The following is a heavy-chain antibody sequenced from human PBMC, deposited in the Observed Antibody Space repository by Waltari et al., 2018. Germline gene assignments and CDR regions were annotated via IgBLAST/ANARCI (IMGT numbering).Heavy chain of an antibody. D-gene: IGHD2-21*01. Sequence: QVQLVQSGAEVKKPGASVKISCKTSEYNFTSSYIHWVRPAPGQGLACIYGGRQARRQGFEWMRIIKPGGWSKIYEQELQGRVTMTRETSTSTVYMELSSLRSEDTAVYYCALDRGALWMDVWGQGTTVTVSS. CDR2: IKPGGWSK. J-gene: IGHJ6*02. V-gene: IGHV1-46*04. CDR3: ALDRGALWMDV. CDR1: EYNFTSSY.